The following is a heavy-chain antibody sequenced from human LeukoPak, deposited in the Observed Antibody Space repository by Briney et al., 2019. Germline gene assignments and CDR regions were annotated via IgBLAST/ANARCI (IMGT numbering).Heavy chain of an antibody. V-gene: IGHV1-46*01. CDR2: INPSGGST. CDR3: ARAWATTSAFDY. CDR1: GYTFTSYY. D-gene: IGHD4-17*01. J-gene: IGHJ4*02. Sequence: ASVKVSCKASGYTFTSYYMHSVRQAPGQGLEGMGLINPSGGSTSYAQKFQGRVTMTRDMSTSTVYMELSSLRSEDTAVYYCARAWATTSAFDYWGQGTLVTVS.